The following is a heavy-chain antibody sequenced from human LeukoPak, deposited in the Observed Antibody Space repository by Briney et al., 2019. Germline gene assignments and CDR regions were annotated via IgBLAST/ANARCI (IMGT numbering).Heavy chain of an antibody. Sequence: PGGSLRLSCAASGFTVSSNYMSGVRQAPGKGLEWVSVIYSGGSTYYADSVKGRFTISRDNSKNTLYLQMNSLRAEDTAVYYCARVPTYYYDSSGQTADYWGQGTLVTVSS. CDR1: GFTVSSNY. CDR2: IYSGGST. J-gene: IGHJ4*02. CDR3: ARVPTYYYDSSGQTADY. V-gene: IGHV3-66*02. D-gene: IGHD3-22*01.